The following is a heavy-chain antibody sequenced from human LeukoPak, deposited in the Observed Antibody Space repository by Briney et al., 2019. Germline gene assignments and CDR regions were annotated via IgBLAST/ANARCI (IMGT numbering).Heavy chain of an antibody. CDR2: ISWNSGSI. J-gene: IGHJ3*02. V-gene: IGHV3-9*01. D-gene: IGHD2-15*01. CDR3: AKDMRAYCSGGSCFDAFDI. Sequence: GRSLRPSCAASGFTFDDYAMHWVRQAPGKGLEWVSGISWNSGSIGYADSVKGRFTISRDNAKNSLYLQMNRLRAEDTALYYCAKDMRAYCSGGSCFDAFDIWGQGTMVTVSS. CDR1: GFTFDDYA.